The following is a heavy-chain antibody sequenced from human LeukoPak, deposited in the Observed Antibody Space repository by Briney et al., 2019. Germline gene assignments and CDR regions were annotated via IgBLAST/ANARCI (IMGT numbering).Heavy chain of an antibody. J-gene: IGHJ4*02. D-gene: IGHD2-8*01. Sequence: GGSLRLSCAASGFTFSTYWMQWVRQAPGKGLVWVSRINGDGSDTIYADSVKGRFTISRDNAKNTLYLQMNSLRADDTAVYYFARARYCTSGTCYSDYGGQGTLVTVSS. CDR3: ARARYCTSGTCYSDY. CDR1: GFTFSTYW. V-gene: IGHV3-74*01. CDR2: INGDGSDT.